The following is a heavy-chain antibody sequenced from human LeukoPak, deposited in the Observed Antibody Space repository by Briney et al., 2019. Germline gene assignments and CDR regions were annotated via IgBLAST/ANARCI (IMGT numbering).Heavy chain of an antibody. V-gene: IGHV3-74*01. CDR1: GFTFSNYW. J-gene: IGHJ6*03. D-gene: IGHD5-12*01. CDR2: INSDGSSR. CDR3: ARDPEGLPPAHPMDV. Sequence: GGSLRLSCAASGFTFSNYWMHWVRQAPGKGLVWVSRINSDGSSRNYADSVKGRFTISRDNAKNTLYLQMNSLRAEDTAVYYCARDPEGLPPAHPMDVWGKGTTVTVSS.